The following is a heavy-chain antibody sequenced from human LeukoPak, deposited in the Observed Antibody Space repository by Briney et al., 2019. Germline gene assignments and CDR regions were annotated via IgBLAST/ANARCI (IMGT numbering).Heavy chain of an antibody. Sequence: GGSLRLSCAASGFTFSSYEMNWVRQAPGKGLEWVSAISGSGGSTYYADSVKGRFTISRDNSKNTLYLQMNSLRAEDTAVYYCAKGGYGSGSWYYYYYYMDVWGKGTTVTISS. CDR1: GFTFSSYE. CDR2: ISGSGGST. CDR3: AKGGYGSGSWYYYYYYMDV. V-gene: IGHV3-23*01. D-gene: IGHD3-10*01. J-gene: IGHJ6*03.